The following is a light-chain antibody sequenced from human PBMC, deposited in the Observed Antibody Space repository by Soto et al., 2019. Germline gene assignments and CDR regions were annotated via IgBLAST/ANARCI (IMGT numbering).Light chain of an antibody. CDR3: QETYSVPFFS. CDR1: ESISTY. CDR2: AAS. J-gene: IGKJ3*01. V-gene: IGKV1-39*01. Sequence: DIQLTQSPSSLSASVGDRVTITCRASESISTYLNWFQQKPGKAPRLLIYAASNLHSGVPSRFSGSESGTDFTLTISSLQPQDFATYYCQETYSVPFFSFGPGTKVDIK.